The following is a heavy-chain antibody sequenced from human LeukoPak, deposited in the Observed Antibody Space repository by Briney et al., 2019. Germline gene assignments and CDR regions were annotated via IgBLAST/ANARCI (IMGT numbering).Heavy chain of an antibody. J-gene: IGHJ4*02. CDR3: ARDCCGGDRFGL. Sequence: PGRSLRLSCVASGFSINNYALHWVRQAPGKGLEWVSVIYSGGSTYYADSVKGRFTISRDNSKNTLYLQMNSLRAEDTAVYYCARDCCGGDRFGLWGQGTLVTVSS. V-gene: IGHV3-53*01. CDR1: GFSINNYA. CDR2: IYSGGST. D-gene: IGHD2-21*02.